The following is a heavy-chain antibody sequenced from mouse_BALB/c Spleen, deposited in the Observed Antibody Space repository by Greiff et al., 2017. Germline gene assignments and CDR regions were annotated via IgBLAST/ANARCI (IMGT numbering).Heavy chain of an antibody. CDR1: GYTFTSYY. J-gene: IGHJ4*01. Sequence: VQLQQSGPELVKPGASVRISCKASGYTFTSYYIHWVKQRPGQGLEWIGWIYPGNVNTKYNEKFKGKATLTADKSSSTAYMQLSSLTSEDSAVYFCARSGGYYVAMDYWGQGTSVTVSS. D-gene: IGHD2-3*01. V-gene: IGHV1S56*01. CDR2: IYPGNVNT. CDR3: ARSGGYYVAMDY.